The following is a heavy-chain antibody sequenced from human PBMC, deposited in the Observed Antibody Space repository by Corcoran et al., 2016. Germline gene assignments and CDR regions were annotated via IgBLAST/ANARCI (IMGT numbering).Heavy chain of an antibody. CDR1: GFTFDDYT. Sequence: EVQLVESGGVVVQPGGSLRLSCAASGFTFDDYTMHWVRQAPGKGLEWVSLISWDGGSTYYADSVQGRFIISRDNSKNSLYLQMNSMRTEETAVYYCAKENDYGAILDYWGQGTLVTVSS. CDR2: ISWDGGST. J-gene: IGHJ4*02. V-gene: IGHV3-43*01. CDR3: AKENDYGAILDY. D-gene: IGHD4-17*01.